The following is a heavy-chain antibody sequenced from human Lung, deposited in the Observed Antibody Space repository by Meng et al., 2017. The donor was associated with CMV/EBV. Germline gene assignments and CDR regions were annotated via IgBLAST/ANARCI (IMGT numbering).Heavy chain of an antibody. CDR3: ARDRTGDCSSTSCYNYYYYYGMDV. J-gene: IGHJ6*02. Sequence: SXXVSXKASGGSFSSYAFSWVRQAPGQGLEWMGGIIPIFSIANYAQKFQGRVTITTDESTSTAYMELSSLRSEDKAVYYCARDRTGDCSSTSCYNYYYYYGMDVWGQGXTVTVSS. D-gene: IGHD2-2*02. CDR1: GGSFSSYA. CDR2: IIPIFSIA. V-gene: IGHV1-69*05.